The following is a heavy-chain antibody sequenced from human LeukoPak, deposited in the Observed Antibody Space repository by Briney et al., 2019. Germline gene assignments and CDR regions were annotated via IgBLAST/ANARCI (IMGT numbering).Heavy chain of an antibody. Sequence: SGGFLRLSCAASGFTFSSYWMHWVRQAPGKGLVWVSRINSDGSSISYADSVKGRFTISRDNAKNTLYLQMNSLRAEDTAVYYCASSFWSGYYDFWGQGTLVTVSS. CDR3: ASSFWSGYYDF. J-gene: IGHJ4*02. D-gene: IGHD3-3*01. V-gene: IGHV3-74*01. CDR2: INSDGSSI. CDR1: GFTFSSYW.